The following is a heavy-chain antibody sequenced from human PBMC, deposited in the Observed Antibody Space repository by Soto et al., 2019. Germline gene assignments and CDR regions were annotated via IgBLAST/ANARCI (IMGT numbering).Heavy chain of an antibody. J-gene: IGHJ4*02. Sequence: PGDDLKIYPTAPLDPFTRDWSCLVPHMPGKGLEWMGIIYPGDSDTRYSPSFQGQVTISADKSISTASLQWSSLKASDTAMYYCARIPSTGPCYVDAWGQGTLVTVSS. V-gene: IGHV5-51*01. CDR1: LDPFTRDW. CDR3: ARIPSTGPCYVDA. D-gene: IGHD1-1*01. CDR2: IYPGDSDT.